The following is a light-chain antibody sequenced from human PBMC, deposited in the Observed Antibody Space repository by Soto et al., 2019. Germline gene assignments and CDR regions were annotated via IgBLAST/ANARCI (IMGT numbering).Light chain of an antibody. CDR3: QQRSNWPPVFT. CDR2: DAS. CDR1: QSIGSS. Sequence: EIVLTQSPATLSSSPGERATLSCRASQSIGSSLAWYQQKPGQAPRLLIYDASNRATGIPARFSGSGSGTDFTLTISNLEPEDFAVYYCQQRSNWPPVFTFGPGTKVDIK. V-gene: IGKV3-11*01. J-gene: IGKJ3*01.